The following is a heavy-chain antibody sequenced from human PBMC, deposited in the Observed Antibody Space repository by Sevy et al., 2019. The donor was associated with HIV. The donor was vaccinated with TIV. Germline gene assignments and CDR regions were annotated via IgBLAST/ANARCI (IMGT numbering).Heavy chain of an antibody. CDR3: TRDNGHSQYGAFDF. J-gene: IGHJ3*01. CDR1: GYMFTIYG. Sequence: ASVKVSCKTSGYMFTIYGITWVRQAPGQGLEWMGSISAYSGNTNYAQKLQDRVTMTTDTSTSTAYMELRSLRSDDTAVYYCTRDNGHSQYGAFDFWGQGTMVTVSS. CDR2: ISAYSGNT. V-gene: IGHV1-18*01. D-gene: IGHD4-17*01.